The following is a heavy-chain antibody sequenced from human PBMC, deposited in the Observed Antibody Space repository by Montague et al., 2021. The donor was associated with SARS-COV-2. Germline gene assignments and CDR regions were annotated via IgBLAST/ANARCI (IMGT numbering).Heavy chain of an antibody. D-gene: IGHD1-1*01. CDR1: GGSISGYY. V-gene: IGHV4-59*01. CDR2: IYYTGST. J-gene: IGHJ4*02. CDR3: ARAQTTRFVANCVNYFDY. Sequence: SETLSLTCTVSGGSISGYYWTWMRQPPGKGLEWLGHIYYTGSTKYNPSLKSRVTISIDTPKNQFSLKLRSVTAADTAVYLCARAQTTRFVANCVNYFDYWGQGALVTVSS.